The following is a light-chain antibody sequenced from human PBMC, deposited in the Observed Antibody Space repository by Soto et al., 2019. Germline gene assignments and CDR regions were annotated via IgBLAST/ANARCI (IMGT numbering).Light chain of an antibody. CDR1: SSDVGGYNS. V-gene: IGLV2-14*01. Sequence: QSALTQPASVSGSPGRSIAISCTGTSSDVGGYNSVSWYQQHPGKAPKLMIYDVTNRPSGVSNRFSGSKSGNTASLTISGLQAEDEADYYCSSYASGGTYVFGTGTKLTVL. CDR2: DVT. CDR3: SSYASGGTYV. J-gene: IGLJ1*01.